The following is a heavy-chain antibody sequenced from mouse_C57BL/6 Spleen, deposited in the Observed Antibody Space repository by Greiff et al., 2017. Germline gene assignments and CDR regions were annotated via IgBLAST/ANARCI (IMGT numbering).Heavy chain of an antibody. CDR3: ARLITTVGFDY. V-gene: IGHV5-9*01. CDR1: GFTFSSYT. D-gene: IGHD1-1*01. J-gene: IGHJ2*01. Sequence: DVHLVESGGGLVKPGGSLKLSCAASGFTFSSYTMSWVRQTPEKRLEWVATISGGGGNTYYPDSVKGRFTISRDNAKNTLYLQMSSLRSEDTALYYCARLITTVGFDYWGQGTTLTVSS. CDR2: ISGGGGNT.